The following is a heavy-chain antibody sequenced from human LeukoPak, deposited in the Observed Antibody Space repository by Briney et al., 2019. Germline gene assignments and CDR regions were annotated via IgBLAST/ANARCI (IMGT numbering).Heavy chain of an antibody. D-gene: IGHD3-3*01. CDR3: ARGASITIFGVVTNYNWLDP. CDR2: ISAYNGNT. J-gene: IGHJ5*02. CDR1: GYTFTSYG. Sequence: ASVKVSCKASGYTFTSYGISWVRQAPGQGLEWMGWISAYNGNTNYAQKLQGRVTMTTDTSTSTAYMELRSLRSDDTAVYYCARGASITIFGVVTNYNWLDPWGQGTLVTVSS. V-gene: IGHV1-18*01.